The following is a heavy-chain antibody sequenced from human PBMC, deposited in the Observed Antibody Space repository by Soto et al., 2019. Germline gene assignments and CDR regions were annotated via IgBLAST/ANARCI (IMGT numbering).Heavy chain of an antibody. V-gene: IGHV3-7*03. J-gene: IGHJ4*02. CDR3: ARDMRSRSFDY. CDR2: IKQDGSEK. CDR1: GFTFSSYW. Sequence: EVQLVESGGGLVQPGGSLRLSCAASGFTFSSYWMSWVRQAPGKGLEWVANIKQDGSEKYYVYSVKGRVTISRDNAKNSLYLQKHILRDEYTAVYYCARDMRSRSFDYWGQGTLVTGS. D-gene: IGHD3-16*01.